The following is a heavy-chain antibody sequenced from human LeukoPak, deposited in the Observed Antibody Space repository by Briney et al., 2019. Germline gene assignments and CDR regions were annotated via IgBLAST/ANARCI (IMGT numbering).Heavy chain of an antibody. Sequence: PGGSLRLSCAASGFTFSSYSMNWVRQAPGKGLEWVSSISSSSSYIYYADSVKGRFTISRDNAKNSLYLQMNSLRAEDTAVYYCARDSRDYDFWSGYSHFDYWGQGTLVTVSS. V-gene: IGHV3-21*01. CDR2: ISSSSSYI. D-gene: IGHD3-3*01. CDR1: GFTFSSYS. J-gene: IGHJ4*02. CDR3: ARDSRDYDFWSGYSHFDY.